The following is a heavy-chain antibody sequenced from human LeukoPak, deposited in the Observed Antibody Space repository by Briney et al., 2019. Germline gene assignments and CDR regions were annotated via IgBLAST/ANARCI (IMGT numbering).Heavy chain of an antibody. CDR3: AKRGVVIRVILVGFHKEAYYFDS. Sequence: GGSLRLSCAVSGITLSNYGMTWVRQAPGKGLEWVAGLSDSGGETKYADSVKGRFTISRDNPKNTLYLQMNSLRAEDTAVYFCAKRGVVIRVILVGFHKEAYYFDSWGQGALVTVSS. CDR1: GITLSNYG. J-gene: IGHJ4*02. CDR2: LSDSGGET. D-gene: IGHD3-22*01. V-gene: IGHV3-23*01.